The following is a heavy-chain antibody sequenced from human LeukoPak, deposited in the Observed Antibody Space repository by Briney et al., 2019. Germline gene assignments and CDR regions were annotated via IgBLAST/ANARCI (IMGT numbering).Heavy chain of an antibody. J-gene: IGHJ3*02. D-gene: IGHD2-2*01. CDR2: ISSSSSYI. CDR1: GFTFSSYS. CDR3: ARSMLARHCSSTSCPPGRAFDI. Sequence: KSGGSLRPSCAASGFTFSSYSMNWVRQAPGKGLEWVSSISSSSSYIYYADSVKGRFTISRDNAKNSLYLQMNSLRAEDTAVYYCARSMLARHCSSTSCPPGRAFDIWGQGTMVTVSS. V-gene: IGHV3-21*01.